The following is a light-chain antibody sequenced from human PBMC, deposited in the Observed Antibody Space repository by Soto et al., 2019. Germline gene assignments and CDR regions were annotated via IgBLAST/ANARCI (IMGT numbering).Light chain of an antibody. CDR2: GAS. CDR1: QSISSSY. Sequence: EIVLTQSPGTLSLSPGERATLSCRASQSISSSYLAWYQQKPGQAPRLIIYGASSRATGIPDRFSGSGSGTDFTLTISRLEPEDFAVYYCQQYGSSPPLTFGGGTKVEI. J-gene: IGKJ4*01. V-gene: IGKV3-20*01. CDR3: QQYGSSPPLT.